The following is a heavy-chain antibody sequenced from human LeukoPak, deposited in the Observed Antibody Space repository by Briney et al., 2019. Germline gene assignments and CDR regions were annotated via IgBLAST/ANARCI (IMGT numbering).Heavy chain of an antibody. D-gene: IGHD3-3*01. CDR2: VYSDGITT. CDR3: AKEGNDFWSGYSFDY. Sequence: GGSLRLSCAASGFTFSTYWMHWVRQAPGKGLVWVSRVYSDGITTNYADSVKGRFTISRDNSKNTLYLQMNSLRAEDTAVYYCAKEGNDFWSGYSFDYWGQGTLVTVSS. CDR1: GFTFSTYW. J-gene: IGHJ4*02. V-gene: IGHV3-74*01.